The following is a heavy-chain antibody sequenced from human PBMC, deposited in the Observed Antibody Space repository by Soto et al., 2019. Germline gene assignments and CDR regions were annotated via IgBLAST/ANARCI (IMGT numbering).Heavy chain of an antibody. CDR1: GYTFTSYD. CDR2: MNPNSGNT. CDR3: ARKDIQCYYYGMDV. J-gene: IGHJ6*02. V-gene: IGHV1-8*01. Sequence: QVQLVQSGAEVKKPGASVKVSCKASGYTFTSYDINWVRQATGQGLEWMGWMNPNSGNTGNAQKFQGRVTMTRNTSISTAYMELSSLRSEYTAVYYCARKDIQCYYYGMDVWGQGTTVTVSS.